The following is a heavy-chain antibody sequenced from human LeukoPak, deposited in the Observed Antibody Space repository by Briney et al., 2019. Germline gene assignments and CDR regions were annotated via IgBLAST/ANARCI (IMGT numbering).Heavy chain of an antibody. V-gene: IGHV3-74*01. CDR1: GLTFSSYW. CDR3: ARDLRGIQPGY. Sequence: GGSLRLSCAASGLTFSSYWMHWVRQAPGKGLVWVSRINREGRSTSYADSVKGRFTISRDNAKNTLYLQMNSLRAEDTAVYYCARDLRGIQPGYWGQGTLVTVSS. J-gene: IGHJ4*02. D-gene: IGHD1-14*01. CDR2: INREGRST.